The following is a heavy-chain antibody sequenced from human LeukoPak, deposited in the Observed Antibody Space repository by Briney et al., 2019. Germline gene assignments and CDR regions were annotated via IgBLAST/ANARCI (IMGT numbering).Heavy chain of an antibody. J-gene: IGHJ4*02. CDR2: VWSDGNSR. CDR1: GFTFSSFG. D-gene: IGHD7-27*01. Sequence: QRGRSLRLSCAASGFTFSSFGMHWVRQAPGKGLEWVAVVWSDGNSRYYADSVKGRFTISRDNSKNTLYLQMNSLRAEDTAVYYCARDIGGLGNYWGQGTQVTVSS. V-gene: IGHV3-33*01. CDR3: ARDIGGLGNY.